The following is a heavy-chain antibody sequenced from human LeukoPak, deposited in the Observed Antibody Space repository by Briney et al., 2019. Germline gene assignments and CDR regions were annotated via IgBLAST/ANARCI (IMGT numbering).Heavy chain of an antibody. CDR2: ISHIGFT. CDR3: ARNTSSVVVVPATWGKGNWFDP. J-gene: IGHJ5*02. D-gene: IGHD2-15*01. V-gene: IGHV4-38-2*01. Sequence: PSETLSLTCGVSGYSISSGYYWGWIRQPPGKGLEWIGSISHIGFTYYNPSLKSRLTISLDTSKNQFSLKLSSVTAADTAVYYCARNTSSVVVVPATWGKGNWFDPWGQGTLVTVSS. CDR1: GYSISSGYY.